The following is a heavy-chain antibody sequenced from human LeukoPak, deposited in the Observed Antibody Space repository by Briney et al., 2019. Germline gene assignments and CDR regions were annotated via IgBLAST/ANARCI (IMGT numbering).Heavy chain of an antibody. CDR2: IYYSGNT. CDR3: AGHKGSFRTHFDY. Sequence: SETLSLTCTVSGGSISSGGNYWGWIRQPPGKGLEWIGSIYYSGNTYYNPSLTSRVTISVDTSKNHFSLKLSSVTAADTALYYCAGHKGSFRTHFDYWGQGTLVTVSS. D-gene: IGHD6-13*01. J-gene: IGHJ4*02. V-gene: IGHV4-39*01. CDR1: GGSISSGGNY.